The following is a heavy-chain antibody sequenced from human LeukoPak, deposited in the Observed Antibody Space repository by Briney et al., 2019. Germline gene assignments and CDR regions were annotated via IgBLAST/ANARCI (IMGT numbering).Heavy chain of an antibody. CDR1: GGSISSYY. D-gene: IGHD6-6*01. J-gene: IGHJ4*02. Sequence: PSETLSLTCTVSGGSISSYYWSWIRQPPGRGLEWIGYIYYSGSTNYNPSLKSRVTISVDTSKNQFSLKLSSVTAADTAVYYCARVDPDSSSTLEVFDYWGQGTLVTVSS. CDR3: ARVDPDSSSTLEVFDY. V-gene: IGHV4-59*01. CDR2: IYYSGST.